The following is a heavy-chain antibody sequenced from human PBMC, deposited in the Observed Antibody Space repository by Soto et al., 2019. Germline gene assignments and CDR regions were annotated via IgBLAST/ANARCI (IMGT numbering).Heavy chain of an antibody. CDR3: AHRPIVGATIDN. V-gene: IGHV2-5*02. CDR2: IYWDDDK. CDR1: GFSLRTGGEG. Sequence: KESGPTLVKPTQTLTLTCTFSGFSLRTGGEGVGLIRQPPGKALEWLALIYWDDDKRYSPSLKSRLTITKDTSKNQVVLTMTDMDPVDTGTYYCAHRPIVGATIDNWGQGTLVTVSS. D-gene: IGHD1-26*01. J-gene: IGHJ4*02.